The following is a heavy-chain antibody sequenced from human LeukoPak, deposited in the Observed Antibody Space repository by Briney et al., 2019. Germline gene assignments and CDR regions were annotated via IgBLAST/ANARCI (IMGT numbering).Heavy chain of an antibody. D-gene: IGHD2-2*01. CDR2: IWYDGSNK. Sequence: SGGSLRLSCAASGFTFSSYWMSWVRQAPGKGLEWVAVIWYDGSNKYYADSVKGRFTISRDNSKNTLYLQMNSLRAEDTAVYYCARTMYQPLLYFDYWGQGTLVTVSS. J-gene: IGHJ4*02. CDR3: ARTMYQPLLYFDY. CDR1: GFTFSSYW. V-gene: IGHV3-33*08.